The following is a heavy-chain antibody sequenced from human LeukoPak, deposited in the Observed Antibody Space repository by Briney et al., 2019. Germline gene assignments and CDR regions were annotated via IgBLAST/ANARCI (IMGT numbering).Heavy chain of an antibody. J-gene: IGHJ4*02. CDR1: GFTFSSYA. D-gene: IGHD2-2*01. V-gene: IGHV3-30-3*01. Sequence: PGGSLRLSCAASGFTFSSYAMHWVRQAPGKGLEWVAVISYDGSNKYYADSVKGRFTISRDNSKNTLYLQMNSLRAEDTAVYYCARGLVYCSSTSCPSDYWGQGTLVTVSS. CDR2: ISYDGSNK. CDR3: ARGLVYCSSTSCPSDY.